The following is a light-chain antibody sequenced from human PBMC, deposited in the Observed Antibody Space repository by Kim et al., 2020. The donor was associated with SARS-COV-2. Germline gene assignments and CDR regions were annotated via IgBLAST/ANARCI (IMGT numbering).Light chain of an antibody. J-gene: IGLJ3*02. V-gene: IGLV3-1*01. CDR2: QDS. CDR3: QAWDSGPAV. Sequence: SMPPGQTATITCSGVQLGDKYACWYQRKPGQSPVLVINQDSKRPSGIPERFAGFNSGKSATLTIGDTQVVDEADYSGQAWDSGPAVFGGGTQRTV. CDR1: QLGDKY.